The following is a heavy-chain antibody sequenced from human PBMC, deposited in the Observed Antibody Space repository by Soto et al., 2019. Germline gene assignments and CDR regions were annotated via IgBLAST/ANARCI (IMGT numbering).Heavy chain of an antibody. CDR2: ISAYNGNT. J-gene: IGHJ5*02. CDR3: ARGSWITIFGVVTENWFDP. V-gene: IGHV1-18*01. CDR1: GYTFTSYG. Sequence: ASVKVSCKASGYTFTSYGISWVRQAPGQGLEWMGWISAYNGNTNYAQKLQGRVTMTTDTSTSTAYMELRSLRSDDTAVYYCARGSWITIFGVVTENWFDPWGQGTLVTVSS. D-gene: IGHD3-3*01.